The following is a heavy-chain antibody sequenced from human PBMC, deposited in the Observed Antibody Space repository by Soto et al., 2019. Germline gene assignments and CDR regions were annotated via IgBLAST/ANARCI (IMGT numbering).Heavy chain of an antibody. Sequence: QVQLVESGGGVVQPGRSLRLSCAASGFTFSSYGMHWVRQAPGKGLEWVAVISYDGSNKYYADSVKGRFTISRDNTKNTLYLQMNGLRAEGTGVYYCAKRGAYDVWCQGTMVAVSS. V-gene: IGHV3-30*18. J-gene: IGHJ3*01. CDR1: GFTFSSYG. CDR3: AKRGAYDV. CDR2: ISYDGSNK.